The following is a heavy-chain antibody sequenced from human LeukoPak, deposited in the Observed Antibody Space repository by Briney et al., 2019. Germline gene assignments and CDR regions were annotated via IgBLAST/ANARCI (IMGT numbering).Heavy chain of an antibody. CDR1: GGSISSSNW. D-gene: IGHD4-17*01. CDR3: ARLPPPYGEDRRYYYYYYMDV. Sequence: SETLSLTCAVSGGSISSSNWWSWVRQPPGKGLEWIGEIYHSGSTNYNPSLKSRVTISVDTSKYQFSLKLSSVTAADTAVYYCARLPPPYGEDRRYYYYYYMDVWGKGTTVTVSS. V-gene: IGHV4-4*02. J-gene: IGHJ6*03. CDR2: IYHSGST.